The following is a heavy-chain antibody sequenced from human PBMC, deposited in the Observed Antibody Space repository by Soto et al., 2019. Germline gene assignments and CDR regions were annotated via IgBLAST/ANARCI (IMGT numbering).Heavy chain of an antibody. J-gene: IGHJ4*02. CDR1: GGSFSGDY. D-gene: IGHD5-12*01. Sequence: QVQLEQWGAGLLKPSETLSLTCAVYGGSFSGDYWSWIRQPPGTGLGWIGESNHSGSTNYNPSLKRRVTISVDTAKNQFSLNLYSVTAADTAVYYCARGRWLRQSFDYWGQGTLVTVSS. V-gene: IGHV4-34*02. CDR2: SNHSGST. CDR3: ARGRWLRQSFDY.